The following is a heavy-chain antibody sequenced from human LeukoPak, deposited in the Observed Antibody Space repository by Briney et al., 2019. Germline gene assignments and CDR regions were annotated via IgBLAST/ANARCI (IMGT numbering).Heavy chain of an antibody. CDR2: INWNGGST. CDR3: ARAGIYCSGGSCYSWFDP. J-gene: IGHJ5*02. Sequence: GGSPRHSCAASGFTHDDYGMSWVREAPGNVLEWVSGINWNGGSTGYSDSVKGRFTISRDSAKNSLYLQMNSLRAEDTALYYCARAGIYCSGGSCYSWFDPWGQGTLVTVSS. D-gene: IGHD2-15*01. CDR1: GFTHDDYG. V-gene: IGHV3-20*04.